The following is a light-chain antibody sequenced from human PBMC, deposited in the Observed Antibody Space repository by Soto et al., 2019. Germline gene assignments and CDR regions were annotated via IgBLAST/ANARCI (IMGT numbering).Light chain of an antibody. CDR3: SSYTSSSTHNYV. V-gene: IGLV2-14*01. J-gene: IGLJ1*01. CDR1: SSDVGGYNY. Sequence: QSALTQPASVSGSPGQSITISCTGTSSDVGGYNYVSWYQQHPGKAPKLMIYEVSNRPSGVSNRFSGSKSGNTASLTISGLQAGDEADYYCSSYTSSSTHNYVFGTGTKLTVL. CDR2: EVS.